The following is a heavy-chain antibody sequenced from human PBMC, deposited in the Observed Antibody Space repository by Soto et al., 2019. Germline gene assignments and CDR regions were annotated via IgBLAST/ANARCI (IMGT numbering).Heavy chain of an antibody. CDR1: GYTFTGYY. CDR2: INPNSGGT. CDR3: ARDSDSSGYYPIFDY. Sequence: GASVKVSCKASGYTFTGYYMHWVRQAPGQGLEWMGWINPNSGGTNYAQKFQGWVTMTRDTSISTAYMELSRLRSDDTAVYYCARDSDSSGYYPIFDYWGQGTLVTVSS. D-gene: IGHD3-22*01. V-gene: IGHV1-2*04. J-gene: IGHJ4*02.